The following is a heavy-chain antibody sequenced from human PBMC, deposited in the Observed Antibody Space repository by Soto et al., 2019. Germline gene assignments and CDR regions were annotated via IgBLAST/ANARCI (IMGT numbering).Heavy chain of an antibody. CDR1: GGTFSSYA. CDR2: IIPIFGTA. CDR3: ARARRSAGEDYYYYGMDV. D-gene: IGHD3-16*01. J-gene: IGHJ6*02. Sequence: ASVKVSCKASGGTFSSYAISWVRQAPGQGLEWMGGIIPIFGTANYAQKFQGRVTITADESTSTAYMELSSLRSEDTAVYYCARARRSAGEDYYYYGMDVWGQGTTVTVSS. V-gene: IGHV1-69*13.